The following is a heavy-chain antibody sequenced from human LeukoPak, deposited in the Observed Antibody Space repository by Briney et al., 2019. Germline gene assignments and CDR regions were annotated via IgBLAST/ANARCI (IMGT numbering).Heavy chain of an antibody. Sequence: ASVKVSCKASGYTFTGYYMHWVRQAPGQGLEWMGWINPNSGGTNYAQKFQGRVTMTRDTSISTAYMELSRLRSDDTAVYYCARDLYYYGSGGDYRGQGTLVTVSS. V-gene: IGHV1-2*02. CDR1: GYTFTGYY. CDR3: ARDLYYYGSGGDY. J-gene: IGHJ4*02. CDR2: INPNSGGT. D-gene: IGHD3-10*01.